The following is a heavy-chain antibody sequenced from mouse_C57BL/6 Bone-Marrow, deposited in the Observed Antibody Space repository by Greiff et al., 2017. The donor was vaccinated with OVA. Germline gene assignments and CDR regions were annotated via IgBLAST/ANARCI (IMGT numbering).Heavy chain of an antibody. V-gene: IGHV7-3*01. D-gene: IGHD2-13*01. CDR2: IRNKANGYTT. CDR1: GFTFTDYY. J-gene: IGHJ4*01. Sequence: EVMLVESGGGLVQPGGSLSLSCAASGFTFTDYYMSWVRQPPGKALEWLGFIRNKANGYTTEYSASVKGRFTISRDNSQSILYLQMNALRAEDSATYYCARVLIYFGGAMDYWGQGASVTVSS. CDR3: ARVLIYFGGAMDY.